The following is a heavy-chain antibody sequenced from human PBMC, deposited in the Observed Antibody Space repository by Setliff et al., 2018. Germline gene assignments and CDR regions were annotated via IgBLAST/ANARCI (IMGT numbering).Heavy chain of an antibody. Sequence: SETLSLTCTVSGGSVSSGSYYWNWIRQPAGKGMEWIGRMYTSGSANYNPSLRSRVTISLDTSKNQFSLKLTSVTAADTAVYYCARTGSARWYVPDYWGQGTLVTVSS. D-gene: IGHD2-2*01. J-gene: IGHJ4*02. CDR2: MYTSGSA. V-gene: IGHV4-61*02. CDR1: GGSVSSGSYY. CDR3: ARTGSARWYVPDY.